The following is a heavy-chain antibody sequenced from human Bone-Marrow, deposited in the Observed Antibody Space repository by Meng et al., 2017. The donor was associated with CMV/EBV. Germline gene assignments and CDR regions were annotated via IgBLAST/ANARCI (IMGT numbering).Heavy chain of an antibody. CDR3: SRWGVSFYSCSSRYYYYGMDV. CDR2: IYPGDSDT. CDR1: GYSFTSYW. D-gene: IGHD6-6*01. V-gene: IGHV5-51*01. Sequence: GESLKISCKGSGYSFTSYWIGWVRQMPGKGLEWMGIIYPGDSDTRYSPSFQGQVTISADKSISTAYLQWSSLKASDTAMYYCSRWGVSFYSCSSRYYYYGMDVWGQGTTVTVSS. J-gene: IGHJ6*02.